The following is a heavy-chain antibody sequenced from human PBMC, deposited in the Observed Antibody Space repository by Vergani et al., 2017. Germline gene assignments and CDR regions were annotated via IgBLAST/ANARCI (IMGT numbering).Heavy chain of an antibody. V-gene: IGHV3-9*01. CDR1: GFTFDDYA. D-gene: IGHD5-12*01. CDR3: AKDRRYSGYDYSLYYYMDV. CDR2: ISWNSGSI. Sequence: EVQLVESGGGLVQPGRSLRLSCAASGFTFDDYAMHWVRQAPGKGLEWVSGISWNSGSIGYADSVKGRFTISRDTAKNSLYLQMNSLRAEDTALYYCAKDRRYSGYDYSLYYYMDVWGKGTTVTVSS. J-gene: IGHJ6*03.